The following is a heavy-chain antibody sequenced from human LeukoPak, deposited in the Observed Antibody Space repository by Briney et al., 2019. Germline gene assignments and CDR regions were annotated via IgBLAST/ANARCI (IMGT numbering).Heavy chain of an antibody. CDR2: MFYGGRT. V-gene: IGHV4-39*01. J-gene: IGHJ5*02. Sequence: PSETLSLTCSVSGGSISTIDNHWDWIRQPPGKGLEWIGSMFYGGRTFYSPSLKSRVAISVDTSKNQYSLRLNSVTAADTAVYYCAGHALVTSISTYNWFDPWGQGTLVTVSS. CDR1: GGSISTIDNH. D-gene: IGHD2-21*02. CDR3: AGHALVTSISTYNWFDP.